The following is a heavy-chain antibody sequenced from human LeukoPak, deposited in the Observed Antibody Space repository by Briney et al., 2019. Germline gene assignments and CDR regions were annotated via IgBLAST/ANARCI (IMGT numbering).Heavy chain of an antibody. CDR3: AAQGVFSHGGY. D-gene: IGHD3-16*01. V-gene: IGHV3-53*05. CDR1: GFAVSSNY. J-gene: IGHJ4*02. Sequence: GGSLRLSCAASGFAVSSNYMSWVRQAPGKGLEWVSFIYGGGSTYYADSVKGRFTISRDSSKNTLNLQMNSLRADDTAVYYCAAQGVFSHGGYWGQGTLVTVSS. CDR2: IYGGGST.